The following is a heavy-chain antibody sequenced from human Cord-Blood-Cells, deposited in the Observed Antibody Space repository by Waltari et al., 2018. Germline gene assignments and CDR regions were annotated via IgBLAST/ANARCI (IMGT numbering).Heavy chain of an antibody. V-gene: IGHV4-38-2*02. CDR2: IYHSGST. Sequence: QVQLQESGPGQVKPSETLSLTCAVSGYSISSGYYWGWIRQPPGTGLEWIGSIYHSGSTYYNPSLKSRVTISVDTSKNQFSLKLSSVTAADTAVYYCARDGFGEQLAFDYWGQGTLVTVSS. CDR3: ARDGFGEQLAFDY. J-gene: IGHJ4*02. CDR1: GYSISSGYY. D-gene: IGHD6-13*01.